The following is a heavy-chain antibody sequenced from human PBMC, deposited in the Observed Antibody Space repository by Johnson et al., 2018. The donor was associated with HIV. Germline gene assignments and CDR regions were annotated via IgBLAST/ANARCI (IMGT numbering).Heavy chain of an antibody. CDR3: ARKQWLEIPSDALDV. D-gene: IGHD6-19*01. CDR2: INKDGSAT. CDR1: GFIFSDSW. Sequence: VQLVESGGGVVQPGGSLRLSCAASGFIFSDSWMHWVRQAPGKGLVWVSRINKDGSATSYADSVKGRFTISRDNAKNTMYLQMNSLRAEDAAKYYCARKQWLEIPSDALDVWGQGTMVTVSS. J-gene: IGHJ3*01. V-gene: IGHV3-74*02.